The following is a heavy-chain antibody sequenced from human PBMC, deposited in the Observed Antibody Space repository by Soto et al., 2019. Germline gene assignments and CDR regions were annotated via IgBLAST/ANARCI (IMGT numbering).Heavy chain of an antibody. J-gene: IGHJ6*02. V-gene: IGHV3-66*01. CDR2: INNAFNT. CDR1: GFDASVNF. Sequence: EVQLVESGGTLVQPGGSLRLSCAASGFDASVNFMTWVRQAPGKGLEWVSAINNAFNTFYADSVTGRFTISRDNSKNTLYLQMNSLRVEDTAMYYCVRENYYYGMAVWGQGTAVTVSS. CDR3: VRENYYYGMAV.